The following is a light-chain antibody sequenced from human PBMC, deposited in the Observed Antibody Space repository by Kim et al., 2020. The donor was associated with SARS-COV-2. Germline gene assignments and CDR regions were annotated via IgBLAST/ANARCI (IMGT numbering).Light chain of an antibody. V-gene: IGLV2-14*03. CDR2: DVF. CDR3: SSYSSSTAVL. CDR1: SNDVGGFDY. Sequence: STTISCAGTSNDVGGFDYVSWYQQHPGKAPKLMIYDVFNRPSGVPNRFSASKSGNTASLTISGLHAEDEANYYCSSYSSSTAVLFGGGTQLTVL. J-gene: IGLJ2*01.